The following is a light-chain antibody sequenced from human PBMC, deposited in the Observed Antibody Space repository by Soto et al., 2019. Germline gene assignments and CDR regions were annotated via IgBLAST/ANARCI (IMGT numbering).Light chain of an antibody. V-gene: IGLV2-14*01. J-gene: IGLJ1*01. CDR3: CSYTTSYTLL. CDR2: EVS. Sequence: QSALAQPASVSGSPGQSITISCTGTSSDVGAYNFVSWYQQHPGKAPKLMIYEVSNRPSGISNPFSGSKSGNTASLTISGVQAEDEADYYCCSYTTSYTLLFGSGTKVTVL. CDR1: SSDVGAYNF.